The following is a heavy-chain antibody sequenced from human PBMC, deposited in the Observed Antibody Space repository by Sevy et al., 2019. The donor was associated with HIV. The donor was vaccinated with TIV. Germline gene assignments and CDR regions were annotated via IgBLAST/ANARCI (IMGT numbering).Heavy chain of an antibody. CDR2: ISYDGSNK. CDR3: ARDKGGVLRFLEWFFPMDV. J-gene: IGHJ6*02. CDR1: GFTFSSYA. V-gene: IGHV3-30-3*01. Sequence: GGSLRLSCAASGFTFSSYAMHWVRQAPGKGLKWVAVISYDGSNKYYADSVKGRFTISRDNSKNTLYLQMNSLRAEDTAVYYCARDKGGVLRFLEWFFPMDVWGQGTTVTVSS. D-gene: IGHD3-3*01.